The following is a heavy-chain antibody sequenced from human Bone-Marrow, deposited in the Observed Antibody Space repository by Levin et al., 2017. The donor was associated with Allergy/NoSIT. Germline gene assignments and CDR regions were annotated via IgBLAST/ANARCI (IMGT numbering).Heavy chain of an antibody. CDR3: ARDSETSTWSWFDY. V-gene: IGHV4-30-4*01. CDR2: VSYSGTT. CDR1: GDSIDRGEHY. D-gene: IGHD6-13*01. J-gene: IGHJ4*02. Sequence: PSETLSLTCNVSGDSIDRGEHYWSWLRQRPGKGLEWLGFVSYSGTTNNNPSLNSRLTISVDTSKNQFFLRLYSVTAADTAVYYCARDSETSTWSWFDYWGRGAQVTVSS.